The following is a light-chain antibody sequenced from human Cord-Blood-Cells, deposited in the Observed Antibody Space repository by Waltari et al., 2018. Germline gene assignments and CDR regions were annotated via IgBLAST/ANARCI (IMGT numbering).Light chain of an antibody. V-gene: IGLV2-23*01. Sequence: QSALTQPASVSGSPGQSITISCTGTSSDVGSYNLVSWYQKHPGKAPKLLIYEGSKRPSGVFNRFSGSKSGNTASLTSSGLQAEDEADYYCCSYAGSSTFAFGGGTQLTVL. CDR3: CSYAGSSTFA. CDR1: SSDVGSYNL. CDR2: EGS. J-gene: IGLJ7*01.